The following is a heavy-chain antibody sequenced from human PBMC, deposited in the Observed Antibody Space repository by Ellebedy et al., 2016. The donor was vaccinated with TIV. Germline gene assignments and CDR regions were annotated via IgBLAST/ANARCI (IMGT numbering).Heavy chain of an antibody. CDR2: IKQDGSEK. Sequence: GGSLRLXXAASGFTFSAYWMHWVRQAPGKGLERVANIKQDGSEKYYVDSVKGRFTISRDNAKNSLYLQMNSLRAEDTAVYYCARALGGGHCYWGQGTLVTVSS. CDR1: GFTFSAYW. V-gene: IGHV3-7*01. D-gene: IGHD2-21*02. CDR3: ARALGGGHCY. J-gene: IGHJ4*02.